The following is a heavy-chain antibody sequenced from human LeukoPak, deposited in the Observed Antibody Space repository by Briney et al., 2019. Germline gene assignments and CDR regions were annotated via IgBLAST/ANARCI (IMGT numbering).Heavy chain of an antibody. CDR1: GYTFTSYD. D-gene: IGHD3-3*01. CDR3: ARGPRITIFGVVIRRDYYYYGMDV. Sequence: ASVEVSCKASGYTFTSYDINWVRQATGQGLEWMGWMNPNSGNTGYAQKFQGRVTMTRNTSISTAYMELSSLRSEDTAVYYCARGPRITIFGVVIRRDYYYYGMDVWGQGTTVTVSS. J-gene: IGHJ6*02. V-gene: IGHV1-8*01. CDR2: MNPNSGNT.